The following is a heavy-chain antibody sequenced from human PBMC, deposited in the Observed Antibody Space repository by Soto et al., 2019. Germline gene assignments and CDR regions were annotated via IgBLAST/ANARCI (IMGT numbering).Heavy chain of an antibody. Sequence: EVQLVESGGGLVQPGGSLRLSCAASGFTFSSYWMNWVRQAPGKGLDWVANIKQDGREKYYVDSVKGRFTISRENTKNSLYLQMNSLRAEDTAVYYCAREQLQVVIPDYWGQGTLVTVSS. D-gene: IGHD6-13*01. CDR2: IKQDGREK. J-gene: IGHJ4*02. CDR3: AREQLQVVIPDY. CDR1: GFTFSSYW. V-gene: IGHV3-7*01.